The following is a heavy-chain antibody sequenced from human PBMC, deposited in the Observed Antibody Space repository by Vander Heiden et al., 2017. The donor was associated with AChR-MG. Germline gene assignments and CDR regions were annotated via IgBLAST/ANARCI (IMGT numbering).Heavy chain of an antibody. CDR3: AKDNNQGLLLVDAFDI. J-gene: IGHJ3*02. V-gene: IGHV3-9*01. Sequence: EGQLVESGGGLVQPGRSLRLSCAASGFTVDDHAMHWVRQAPGKGLEWVSGISWNSGTLGYADSVKGRFSISRDNAKNSLYLQMNSLRAEDTALYYCAKDNNQGLLLVDAFDIWGQGTMVTVSS. CDR1: GFTVDDHA. D-gene: IGHD2-15*01. CDR2: ISWNSGTL.